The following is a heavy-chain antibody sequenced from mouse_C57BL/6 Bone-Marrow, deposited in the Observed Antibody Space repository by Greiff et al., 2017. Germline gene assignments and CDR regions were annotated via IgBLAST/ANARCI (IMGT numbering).Heavy chain of an antibody. CDR1: GYTFTSYT. J-gene: IGHJ2*01. V-gene: IGHV1-4*01. Sequence: QVQLKESGAELARPGASVKMSCKASGYTFTSYTMHWVKQRPGQGLEWIGYINPSSGYTKYNQKFKDKATLTADKSSSTAYMQLSSLTSEDSAVYYCASSSGYYFDYWGQGTTLTVSS. CDR3: ASSSGYYFDY. D-gene: IGHD3-2*02. CDR2: INPSSGYT.